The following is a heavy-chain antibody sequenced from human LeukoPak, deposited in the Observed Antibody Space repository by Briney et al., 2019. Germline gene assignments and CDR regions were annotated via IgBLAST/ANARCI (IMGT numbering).Heavy chain of an antibody. Sequence: SETLPVTLIVSGDSIGNYYCRWIRQPAGKGLEWIGRVYTSGSTNYNPSLKSRVTLSIDTSKNQYSLKLSSVTAADTAVYYCARGGYTYGHKFCFDILGQG. CDR3: ARGGYTYGHKFCFDI. J-gene: IGHJ3*02. CDR2: VYTSGST. D-gene: IGHD5-18*01. V-gene: IGHV4-4*07. CDR1: GDSIGNYY.